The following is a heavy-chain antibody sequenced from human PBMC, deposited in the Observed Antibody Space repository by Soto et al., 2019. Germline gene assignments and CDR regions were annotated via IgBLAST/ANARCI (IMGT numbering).Heavy chain of an antibody. J-gene: IGHJ4*02. D-gene: IGHD2-2*02. CDR3: ARVGVVIPAAIDRFDY. V-gene: IGHV1-2*02. CDR2: INPNTGGT. CDR1: GYTFTGYY. Sequence: ASVKVSCKASGYTFTGYYMHWVRQAPGQGLEWMGWINPNTGGTNYAQKFQGRVTMTRDTSISTAYMELSRLRSDDAAVYYCARVGVVIPAAIDRFDYWGQGSRVTSPQ.